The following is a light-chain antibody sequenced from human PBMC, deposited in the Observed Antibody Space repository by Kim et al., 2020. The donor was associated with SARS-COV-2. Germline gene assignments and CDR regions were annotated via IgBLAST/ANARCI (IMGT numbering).Light chain of an antibody. Sequence: TISCTGTSSDVGSYNLVSWYQQRPGKAPKVIIYEDSKRPSGVSNRFSGSKSGNTASLTISGLQAEDEADYYCCSYAGSSTLVYVIFGGGTKLTVL. J-gene: IGLJ2*01. CDR2: EDS. V-gene: IGLV2-23*02. CDR3: CSYAGSSTLVYVI. CDR1: SSDVGSYNL.